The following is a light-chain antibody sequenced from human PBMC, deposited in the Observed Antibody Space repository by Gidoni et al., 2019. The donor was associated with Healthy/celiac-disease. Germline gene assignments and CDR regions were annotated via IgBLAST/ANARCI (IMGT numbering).Light chain of an antibody. Sequence: QSLVTQPPSASGTPGQRVTISCSGTSSNVEVNSVYWYQQVPGMAPKLLIYRDNERPSGGPDRVSGSKSGTSASLAISGLRPEDEADYYCAVWDDTRTGYVFGPGTKVTAL. CDR2: RDN. J-gene: IGLJ1*01. V-gene: IGLV1-47*01. CDR3: AVWDDTRTGYV. CDR1: SSNVEVNS.